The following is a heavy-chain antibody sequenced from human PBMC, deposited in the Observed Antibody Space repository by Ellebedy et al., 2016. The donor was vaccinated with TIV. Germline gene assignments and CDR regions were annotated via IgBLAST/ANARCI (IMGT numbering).Heavy chain of an antibody. Sequence: GESLKIPCAASGFTVSSNYMTWVRQAPGKVLQWVSTISSSGDSTYHADSVKGRFTISRDNSKNTLHLQMNSLRAEDTAVYYCATPNKGNSGSYWYYFEYWGQGTLVTVSS. CDR3: ATPNKGNSGSYWYYFEY. D-gene: IGHD1-26*01. CDR2: ISSSGDST. V-gene: IGHV3-23*01. J-gene: IGHJ4*02. CDR1: GFTVSSNY.